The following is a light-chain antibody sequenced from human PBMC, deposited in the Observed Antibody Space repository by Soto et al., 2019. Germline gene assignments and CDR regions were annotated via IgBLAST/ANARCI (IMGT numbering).Light chain of an antibody. CDR3: QHYNSYSEA. CDR2: KAS. J-gene: IGKJ1*01. CDR1: QTISSW. Sequence: RVTLSPFTLSWSVRDRVTITWRASQTISSWLAWYQQKPGKAPKLLIYKASTLKSGVPSRFSGSGSGTEFTLTISSLQPDDFATYYCQHYNSYSEAFGQGTKV. V-gene: IGKV1-5*03.